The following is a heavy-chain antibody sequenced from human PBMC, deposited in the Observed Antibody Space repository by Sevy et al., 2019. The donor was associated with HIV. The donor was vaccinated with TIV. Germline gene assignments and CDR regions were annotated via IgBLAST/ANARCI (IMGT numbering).Heavy chain of an antibody. CDR1: GFTFSNVW. V-gene: IGHV3-15*01. CDR3: TTMMRLYGDPNFWYFDL. CDR2: IQSKSEGGTT. J-gene: IGHJ2*01. Sequence: GGSLRLSCAASGFTFSNVWTSWVRQASGKGLEWVGRIQSKSEGGTTDYAAPVKGRFSISRDESSDTLYLQMNSLKTEDTAVYYCTTMMRLYGDPNFWYFDLWGHGTLVTVSS. D-gene: IGHD4-17*01.